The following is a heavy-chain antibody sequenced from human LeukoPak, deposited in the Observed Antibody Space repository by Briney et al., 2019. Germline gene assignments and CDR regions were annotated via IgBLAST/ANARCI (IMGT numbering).Heavy chain of an antibody. J-gene: IGHJ4*02. CDR3: ASSKSSSWYPFYFDF. CDR2: IYPGDSDT. CDR1: GYSFTSYW. D-gene: IGHD6-13*01. V-gene: IGHV5-51*01. Sequence: GESLKISCKGSGYSFTSYWIGWVRQMPGKGLEWKGIIYPGDSDTRYSPSFQGQVTISADKSFSTAYLQWSSLKASDTAIYYCASSKSSSWYPFYFDFWGQGTLVTVSS.